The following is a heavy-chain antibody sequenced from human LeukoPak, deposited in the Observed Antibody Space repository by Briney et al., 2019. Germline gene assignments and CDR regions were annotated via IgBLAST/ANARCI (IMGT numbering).Heavy chain of an antibody. J-gene: IGHJ4*02. CDR3: ATAKGWLVRSSDY. Sequence: ASVKVSCLASRYTFTSYGISWVRQATGQGLEWMGWISAYNGNTNYAQKLQGRVTMTTDTSTSTAYMELRSLRSEDTAVYYCATAKGWLVRSSDYWGQGTLVTVSS. CDR2: ISAYNGNT. V-gene: IGHV1-18*01. CDR1: RYTFTSYG. D-gene: IGHD6-19*01.